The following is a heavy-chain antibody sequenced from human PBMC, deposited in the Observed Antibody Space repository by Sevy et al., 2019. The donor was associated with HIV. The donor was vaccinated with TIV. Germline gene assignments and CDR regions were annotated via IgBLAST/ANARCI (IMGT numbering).Heavy chain of an antibody. J-gene: IGHJ4*02. CDR2: IYYSGFT. Sequence: SETLSLTCTVSGDSISNYYWSWIRQPPGKGLEWIGYIYYSGFTNYNPSLKSRVTISVDTSKNQFSLKLSSVTAADTAVYYCARGIVAYYFDYWGQRTLVTDSS. D-gene: IGHD5-12*01. CDR1: GDSISNYY. CDR3: ARGIVAYYFDY. V-gene: IGHV4-59*01.